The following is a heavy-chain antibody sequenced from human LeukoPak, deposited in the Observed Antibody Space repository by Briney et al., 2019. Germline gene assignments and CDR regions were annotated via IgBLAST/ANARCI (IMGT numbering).Heavy chain of an antibody. D-gene: IGHD2-2*01. CDR3: ARGKYQVNWFDS. V-gene: IGHV1-8*01. J-gene: IGHJ5*01. CDR1: GYTFTSYD. Sequence: GGSVKVSCKASGYTFTSYDMHWVRQATGQGLEWMGWMNPNSGNTGYAQKFQGRVTMTRNTSISTAYMELSSLRSEDTAVYYCARGKYQVNWFDSWGQGTLVTVSS. CDR2: MNPNSGNT.